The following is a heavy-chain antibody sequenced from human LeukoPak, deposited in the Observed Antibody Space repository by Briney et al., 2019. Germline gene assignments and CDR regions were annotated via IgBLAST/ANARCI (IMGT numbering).Heavy chain of an antibody. Sequence: GGSLRLSCAASGFTFSSYAMSWVRQAPGKGLEWVSAISGSGGSTYYADSVKGRFTISRDNSKNTLYLQMNSLRAEDTAVYYCAKDLAGADCGGDCSLSGSHAFDIWGQGTMVTVSS. CDR3: AKDLAGADCGGDCSLSGSHAFDI. D-gene: IGHD2-21*02. V-gene: IGHV3-23*01. J-gene: IGHJ3*02. CDR1: GFTFSSYA. CDR2: ISGSGGST.